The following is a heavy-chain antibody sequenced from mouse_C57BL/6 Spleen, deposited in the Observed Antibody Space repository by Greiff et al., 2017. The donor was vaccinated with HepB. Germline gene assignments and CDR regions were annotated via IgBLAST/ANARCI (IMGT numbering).Heavy chain of an antibody. V-gene: IGHV3-6*01. Sequence: EVKLQESGPGLVKPSQSLSLTCSVTGYSITSGYYWNWIRQFPGNKLEWMGYISYDGSNNYNPSLKDRISITRDTSKNQFFLKLNSVTTEETATYYWARDPNWGGDYWGQGTTLTVSS. CDR2: ISYDGSN. J-gene: IGHJ2*01. D-gene: IGHD4-1*02. CDR3: ARDPNWGGDY. CDR1: GYSITSGYY.